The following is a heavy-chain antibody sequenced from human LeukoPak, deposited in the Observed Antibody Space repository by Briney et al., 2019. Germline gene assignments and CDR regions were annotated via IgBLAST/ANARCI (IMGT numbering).Heavy chain of an antibody. CDR1: GFTFSTYW. Sequence: GGSLRLSCAASGFTFSTYWMSWVRQAPGKGLEWVANIKQDGSEKYYVDSVKGRFTISRDNVMNSLYLQMNSLRAEDTAVYYCARAFSYSANWLDYWGQGTLVTVPS. CDR2: IKQDGSEK. V-gene: IGHV3-7*03. D-gene: IGHD1-1*01. J-gene: IGHJ4*02. CDR3: ARAFSYSANWLDY.